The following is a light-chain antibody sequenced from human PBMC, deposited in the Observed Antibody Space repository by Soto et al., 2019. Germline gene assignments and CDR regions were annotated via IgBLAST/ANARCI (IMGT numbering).Light chain of an antibody. CDR2: DTS. CDR1: TGAVTSGHY. V-gene: IGLV7-46*01. Sequence: QAVVTQEPSLTVSPGGTVTLTCGSSTGAVTSGHYPYWFKQKPGQAPRTLIYDTSNKHSWTPARFSGSLLGGKAALTLSGAQPEDEAEYYCLLSYSGARFGGGTKLTVL. J-gene: IGLJ2*01. CDR3: LLSYSGAR.